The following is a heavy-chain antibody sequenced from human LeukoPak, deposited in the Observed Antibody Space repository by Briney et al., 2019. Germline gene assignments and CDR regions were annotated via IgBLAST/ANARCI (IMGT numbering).Heavy chain of an antibody. CDR1: GFTFSSYS. Sequence: PGGSLRLSCAASGFTFSSYSMNWVRQPPGKGLEWIGEINHSGSTNYNPSLKSRVTISVDTSKNQFSLKLSSVTAADTAVYYCARGPRITMIVVVTGGLYYFDYWGQGTLVTVSS. J-gene: IGHJ4*02. V-gene: IGHV4-34*01. CDR2: INHSGST. D-gene: IGHD3-22*01. CDR3: ARGPRITMIVVVTGGLYYFDY.